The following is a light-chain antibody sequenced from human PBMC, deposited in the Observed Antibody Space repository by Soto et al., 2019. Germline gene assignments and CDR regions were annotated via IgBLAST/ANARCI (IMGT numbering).Light chain of an antibody. J-gene: IGKJ4*01. V-gene: IGKV3-20*01. CDR3: QRYGSSPPT. CDR1: QSVSSNH. CDR2: GAS. Sequence: EIVLTQSPGTLSLSPGERATLSCRASQSVSSNHLAWYQQKPGQAPRLLIYGASTRASGIPDRFSGSGSGTDFTLTISRLEPEDLAVYYCQRYGSSPPTFGGGTKVEIK.